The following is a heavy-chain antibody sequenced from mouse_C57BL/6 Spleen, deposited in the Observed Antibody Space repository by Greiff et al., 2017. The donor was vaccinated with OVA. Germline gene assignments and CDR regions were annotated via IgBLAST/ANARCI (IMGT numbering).Heavy chain of an antibody. J-gene: IGHJ4*01. CDR2: ISSGGDYI. D-gene: IGHD2-5*01. CDR3: TRAYSNYVGAMDY. CDR1: GFTFSSYA. Sequence: EVKVVESGEGLVKPGGSLKLSCAASGFTFSSYAMSWVRQTPEKRLEWVAYISSGGDYIYYADTVKGRFTISRDNARNTLYLQMSSLKSEDTAMYYCTRAYSNYVGAMDYWGQGTSVTVSS. V-gene: IGHV5-9-1*02.